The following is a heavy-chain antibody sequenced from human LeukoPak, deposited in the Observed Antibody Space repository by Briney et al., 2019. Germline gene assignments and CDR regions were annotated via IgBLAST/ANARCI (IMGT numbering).Heavy chain of an antibody. CDR2: INWNGGST. J-gene: IGHJ4*02. Sequence: GTLSLTCVVSGGSIVSDIWWSWVRQPPGKGLEWVSGINWNGGSTGYADSVKGRFTISRDNAKNSLYLQMNSLRAEDTALYYCARRAHGSGSYYLEWLGGQGTLVTVSS. CDR1: GGSIVSDIW. V-gene: IGHV3-20*04. CDR3: ARRAHGSGSYYLEWL. D-gene: IGHD3-10*01.